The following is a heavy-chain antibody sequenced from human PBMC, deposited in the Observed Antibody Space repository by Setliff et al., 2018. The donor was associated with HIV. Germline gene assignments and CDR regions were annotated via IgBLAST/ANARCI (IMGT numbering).Heavy chain of an antibody. J-gene: IGHJ6*02. CDR2: INYSGTT. V-gene: IGHV4-34*01. Sequence: PSETLSLTCAVYGASLSGYYWSWIRQPPGKGLEWIGEINYSGTTNYNPSLKSRVTISVDTSKKQFSLKVRSVTAADAAVYFCARVVRTAAAGTLDYHYYGLDVWGQGTTVTVSS. D-gene: IGHD6-13*01. CDR3: ARVVRTAAAGTLDYHYYGLDV. CDR1: GASLSGYY.